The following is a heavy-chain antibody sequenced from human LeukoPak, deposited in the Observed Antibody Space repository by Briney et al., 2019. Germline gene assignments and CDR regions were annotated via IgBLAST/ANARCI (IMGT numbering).Heavy chain of an antibody. CDR1: GFTFSSYA. CDR2: MSESGGST. CDR3: GKKFDYGSMAYYDY. D-gene: IGHD4-17*01. Sequence: PGGSLRLSCAASGFTFSSYAMSWVRQAPGKELEWVSVMSESGGSTYYADSVKGRFTVSRDNSKNTLYLQMNSLRAEDTAVYYCGKKFDYGSMAYYDYWGQGTLVTVSS. V-gene: IGHV3-23*01. J-gene: IGHJ4*02.